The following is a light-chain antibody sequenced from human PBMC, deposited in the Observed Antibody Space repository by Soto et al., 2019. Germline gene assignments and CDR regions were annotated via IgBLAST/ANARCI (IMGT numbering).Light chain of an antibody. V-gene: IGKV1-39*01. CDR2: AAS. CDR3: QQSYTTIT. J-gene: IGKJ5*01. Sequence: DIQMTQSPSSLSASVGERVTITCRASQSINSNLNWYQQKPGKAPKLLIYAASTLQSGVPSRFSGSGSGTDFALTISSLQPEDFAAYFCQQSYTTITFGQGTRLEIK. CDR1: QSINSN.